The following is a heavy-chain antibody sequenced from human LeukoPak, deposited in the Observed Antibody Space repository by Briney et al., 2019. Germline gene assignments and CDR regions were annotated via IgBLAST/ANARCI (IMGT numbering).Heavy chain of an antibody. J-gene: IGHJ6*04. CDR2: ISSSSSYT. Sequence: GGSLRLSCAASGFTFSDYYMSWIRQAPGKGLEWVSYISSSSSYTNYADSVKGRFTISRDNAKNSLYLQMNSLRAEDTAVYYCARAGYCSSTSCYTFYGMDVWGKGTTVTVSS. CDR1: GFTFSDYY. CDR3: ARAGYCSSTSCYTFYGMDV. V-gene: IGHV3-11*06. D-gene: IGHD2-2*01.